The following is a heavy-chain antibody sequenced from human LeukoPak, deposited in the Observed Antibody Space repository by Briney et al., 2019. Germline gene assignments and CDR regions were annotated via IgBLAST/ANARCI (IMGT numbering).Heavy chain of an antibody. J-gene: IGHJ3*02. V-gene: IGHV4-4*07. Sequence: AETLSLTCTASGGSFSSYYWSWIRQPAGKGLEWIGRIYTSGSTNYNPSLKSRVTMSVDTSKNQFSLKLSSVTAADTAVYYCAEIRTDIEVLPAAILAFDIWGQGTMVTVSS. CDR2: IYTSGST. CDR1: GGSFSSYY. D-gene: IGHD2-2*01. CDR3: AEIRTDIEVLPAAILAFDI.